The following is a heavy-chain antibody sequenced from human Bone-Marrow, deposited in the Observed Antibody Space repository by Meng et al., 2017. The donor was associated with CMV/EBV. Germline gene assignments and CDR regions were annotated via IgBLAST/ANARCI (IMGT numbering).Heavy chain of an antibody. V-gene: IGHV4-34*01. D-gene: IGHD1-26*01. CDR1: GGSFSGYY. CDR2: INHSGST. J-gene: IGHJ6*02. CDR3: ASVGATKHYYYYYGMYV. Sequence: SETLSLTCAVYGGSFSGYYWSWIRQPPGKGLEWIGEINHSGSTNYNPSLKSRVTISVDTSKNQFSLKLSSVTAADTAVYYCASVGATKHYYYYYGMYVWGQGTTVIVSS.